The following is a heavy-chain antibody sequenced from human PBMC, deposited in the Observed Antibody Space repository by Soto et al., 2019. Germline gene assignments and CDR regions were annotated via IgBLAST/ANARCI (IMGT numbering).Heavy chain of an antibody. V-gene: IGHV6-1*01. CDR2: TYYRSKWYN. J-gene: IGHJ4*02. Sequence: SQTLSLTCAISGDSVSTNSATWDWIRQSPSRGLEWLGRTYYRSKWYNDYAVSVKGRITINPDTSNNQLSLQLNSVTPDDTAVYYCARDGYFDYWGQGTLVTVSS. CDR1: GDSVSTNSAT. CDR3: ARDGYFDY.